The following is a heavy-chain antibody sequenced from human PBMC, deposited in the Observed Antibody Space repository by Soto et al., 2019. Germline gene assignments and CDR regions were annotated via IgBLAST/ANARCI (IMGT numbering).Heavy chain of an antibody. CDR3: ARSSHYNHDALDM. Sequence: PSETLSLTCAVYGGSFSDFYWTWIRQPPGKGLEWIGDVNHRGTTNYNPSLKSRVTVSVDTSKNQFSLRLISVAAADTAVYYCARSSHYNHDALDMWGQGTMVTVSS. V-gene: IGHV4-34*01. CDR2: VNHRGTT. CDR1: GGSFSDFY. D-gene: IGHD1-1*01. J-gene: IGHJ3*02.